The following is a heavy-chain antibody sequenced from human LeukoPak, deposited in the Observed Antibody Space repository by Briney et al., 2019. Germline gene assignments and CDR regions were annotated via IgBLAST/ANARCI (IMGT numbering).Heavy chain of an antibody. D-gene: IGHD3-10*01. CDR3: ARDVYYGSGSPRLDY. V-gene: IGHV3-48*01. CDR2: MSRSGDII. J-gene: IGHJ4*02. Sequence: GGSLRLSCAASGFTFSDYNMNRVRQVPGKGLESVSYMSRSGDIIYYADSVKGRFTISRDNAKNSLYLQMNSLRAEDTAVYYCARDVYYGSGSPRLDYWGQGTLVTVSS. CDR1: GFTFSDYN.